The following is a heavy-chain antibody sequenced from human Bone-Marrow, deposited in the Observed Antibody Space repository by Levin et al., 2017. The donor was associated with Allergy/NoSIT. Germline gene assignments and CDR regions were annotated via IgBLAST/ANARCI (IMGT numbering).Heavy chain of an antibody. D-gene: IGHD3-22*01. Sequence: SQTLSLTCTVSGGSISSFYWSWIRQPPGKGLEWIGYIYYSGSTNYNPSLKSRVTISVDMSKSQFSLKLSSVTAADTAVYYCARHAPGGYDVIDYWGQGTLVTVSP. CDR1: GGSISSFY. CDR3: ARHAPGGYDVIDY. V-gene: IGHV4-59*08. J-gene: IGHJ4*02. CDR2: IYYSGST.